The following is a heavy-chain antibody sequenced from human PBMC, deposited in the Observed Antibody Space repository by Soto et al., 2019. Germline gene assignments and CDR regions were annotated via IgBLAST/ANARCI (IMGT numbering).Heavy chain of an antibody. CDR3: AHVGYFSSGRLFDP. D-gene: IGHD3-10*01. CDR1: GFSLSTGGVG. J-gene: IGHJ5*02. Sequence: QVTLKETGPTLVKPTQTLTLNCTFSGFSLSTGGVGVGWIRQPPGKALEWLVVIYWDDDKHYSPSLKSRLTIPKDTSKNHVVLTMTNMDRVDTATYYCAHVGYFSSGRLFDPWGQGTLVTVSS. V-gene: IGHV2-5*02. CDR2: IYWDDDK.